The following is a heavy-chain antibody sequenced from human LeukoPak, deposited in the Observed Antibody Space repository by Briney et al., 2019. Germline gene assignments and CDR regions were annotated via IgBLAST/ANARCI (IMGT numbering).Heavy chain of an antibody. D-gene: IGHD6-19*01. Sequence: GASVKVSRKASGGTFSSYAISWVRQAPGQGLEWMGRIIPILGIANYAQKFQGRVTITADKSTSTAYMELSSLRSEDTAVYYCARDNSGWDYYYYGMDVWGQGTTVTVSS. CDR2: IIPILGIA. V-gene: IGHV1-69*04. CDR3: ARDNSGWDYYYYGMDV. J-gene: IGHJ6*02. CDR1: GGTFSSYA.